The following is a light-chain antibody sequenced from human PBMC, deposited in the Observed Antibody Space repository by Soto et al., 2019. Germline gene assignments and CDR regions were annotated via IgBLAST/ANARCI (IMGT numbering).Light chain of an antibody. CDR1: QGISSA. V-gene: IGKV1-13*02. CDR2: DAS. J-gene: IGKJ5*01. Sequence: AIQLTQSPSSLSASVGYRVTITCRASQGISSALAWYQQKPGKAPKLLIYDASSLERGVPSRFSGTGSGTEFTLTISSLQPDDFATYYCQQYYRSSITFGQGTRLEIK. CDR3: QQYYRSSIT.